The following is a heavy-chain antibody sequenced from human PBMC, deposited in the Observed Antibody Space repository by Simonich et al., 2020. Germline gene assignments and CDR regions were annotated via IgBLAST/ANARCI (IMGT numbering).Heavy chain of an antibody. Sequence: EVQLVESGGGLVQPGGSLRLSCAASGFTFSSYEMNWVRQAPGKGLEWVSYISSSGSTIYYADSVKGGFTITRDNAKNSLYLQMNSLRAEDTAVYYCARDFRLQLVEIGTYYYYGMDVWGQGTTVTVSS. CDR2: ISSSGSTI. J-gene: IGHJ6*02. CDR3: ARDFRLQLVEIGTYYYYGMDV. CDR1: GFTFSSYE. D-gene: IGHD6-6*01. V-gene: IGHV3-48*03.